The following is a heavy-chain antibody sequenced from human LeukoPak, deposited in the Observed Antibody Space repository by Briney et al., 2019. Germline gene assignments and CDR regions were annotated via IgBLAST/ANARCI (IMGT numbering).Heavy chain of an antibody. CDR3: ATSISYYGSGSYPLPDY. CDR2: IYPGDSDT. J-gene: IGHJ4*02. CDR1: GYNFTSYW. D-gene: IGHD3-10*01. Sequence: GESLKISCKGSGYNFTSYWIGWVRQMPGKGLEWMGIIYPGDSDTRYSPSFQGQVTISADKSISTAYLQWSSLKASDTAMYYCATSISYYGSGSYPLPDYWGQGTLVTVSS. V-gene: IGHV5-51*01.